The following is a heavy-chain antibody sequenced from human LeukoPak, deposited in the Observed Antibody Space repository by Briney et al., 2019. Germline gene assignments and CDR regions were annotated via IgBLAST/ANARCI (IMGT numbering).Heavy chain of an antibody. Sequence: GGSLRLSCAASGFTFSSYSMDWVRQAPGKGLEWVSYISSSSSTIYYADSVKGRFTISRDNAKNSLYLQMNSLRDEDTAVYYCARRSDISTGYTFDYWGQGTLVTVSS. CDR2: ISSSSSTI. CDR1: GFTFSSYS. V-gene: IGHV3-48*02. J-gene: IGHJ4*02. CDR3: ARRSDISTGYTFDY. D-gene: IGHD3-9*01.